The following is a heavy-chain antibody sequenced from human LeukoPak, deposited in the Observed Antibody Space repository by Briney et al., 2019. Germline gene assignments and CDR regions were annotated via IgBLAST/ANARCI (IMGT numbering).Heavy chain of an antibody. CDR2: INARGGST. J-gene: IGHJ4*02. D-gene: IGHD1-1*01. Sequence: ASVKVSCKASGYTITSYYMPWVRQPPGQVLKWMGIINARGGSTSYAQKFQGRVTMTRDTSTSTVYMELSSLRSEDTAVYYCARGIYNTYLDCWGQGTLVTVSS. CDR1: GYTITSYY. V-gene: IGHV1-46*01. CDR3: ARGIYNTYLDC.